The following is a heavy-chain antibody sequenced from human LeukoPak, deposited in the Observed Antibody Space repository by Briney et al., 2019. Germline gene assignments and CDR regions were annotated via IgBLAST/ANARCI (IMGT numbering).Heavy chain of an antibody. CDR3: ARLYCSGGSCYSRVAFDI. D-gene: IGHD2-15*01. V-gene: IGHV4-30-4*01. J-gene: IGHJ3*02. CDR1: GGSISSVDYY. Sequence: SETLSLTCTVSGGSISSVDYYWSWIRQPLGKGLEWIGYINYSVTTYYNPSLKSRVSISIDTSSNQFSLKLTSVTAADTAVYYCARLYCSGGSCYSRVAFDIWGQGTMVTVSS. CDR2: INYSVTT.